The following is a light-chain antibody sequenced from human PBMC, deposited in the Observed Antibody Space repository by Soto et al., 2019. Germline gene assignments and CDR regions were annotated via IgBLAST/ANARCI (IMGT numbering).Light chain of an antibody. CDR2: QTS. Sequence: ESVFPQAPATLSSFPGDRLTLSCPASPYINTRLAWYQHRPGQAPRLLIYQTSIRAAGIPARFSGSGSGTDFTLTISNVQPEDFALYYCHQRQSWPRTFGQGTKVDIK. V-gene: IGKV3-11*01. CDR1: PYINTR. CDR3: HQRQSWPRT. J-gene: IGKJ1*01.